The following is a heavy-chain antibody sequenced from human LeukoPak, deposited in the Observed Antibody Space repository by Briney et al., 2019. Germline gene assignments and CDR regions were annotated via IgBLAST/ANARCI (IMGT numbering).Heavy chain of an antibody. CDR3: ARKIAVAGPDYYYYGMDV. V-gene: IGHV3-21*01. CDR1: GFTFSSYS. CDR2: ISSSSSYI. J-gene: IGHJ6*02. D-gene: IGHD6-19*01. Sequence: GGSLRLSCAASGFTFSSYSMNWVRQAPGKGLEWVSSISSSSSYIYYADSVKGRFTISRDNAKNSLYLQMNSLRAEDTAVYYCARKIAVAGPDYYYYGMDVWGQGTTVTVSS.